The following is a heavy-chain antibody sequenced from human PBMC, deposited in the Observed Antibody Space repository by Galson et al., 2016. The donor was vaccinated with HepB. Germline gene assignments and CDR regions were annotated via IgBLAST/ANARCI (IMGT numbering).Heavy chain of an antibody. CDR1: GFSLSTSGMS. Sequence: PALVKPTQTLTLTCTFSGFSLSTSGMSVSWIRQPPGKALERLARIDWDDDKFSRASLKTRLTISKDTPKKQVVLTMTNMDPVDTATYYCAKDSRYSSTYGMDVWGQGTTVIVSS. CDR2: IDWDDDK. J-gene: IGHJ6*02. D-gene: IGHD6-13*01. CDR3: AKDSRYSSTYGMDV. V-gene: IGHV2-70*04.